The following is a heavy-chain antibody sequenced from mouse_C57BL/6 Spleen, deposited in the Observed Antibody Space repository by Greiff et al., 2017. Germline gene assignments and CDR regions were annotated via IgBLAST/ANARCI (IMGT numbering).Heavy chain of an antibody. V-gene: IGHV1-81*01. CDR2: IYPRSGTT. CDR3: ARVYEYDGDYYASDY. D-gene: IGHD2-4*01. CDR1: GYTFTSYG. Sequence: VQLQESGAELARPGASVKLSCKASGYTFTSYGISWVKQRTGQGLEWIGEIYPRSGTTYYNEKFKGKATLTADKSSSTAYMELSSLTSEDSAVYVCARVYEYDGDYYASDYWGQGTSVTVSS. J-gene: IGHJ4*01.